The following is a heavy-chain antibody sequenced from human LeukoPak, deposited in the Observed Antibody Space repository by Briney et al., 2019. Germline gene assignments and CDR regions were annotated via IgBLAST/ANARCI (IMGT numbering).Heavy chain of an antibody. CDR1: GFTFSTYA. D-gene: IGHD6-19*01. CDR3: AKRGIAVSGYDY. V-gene: IGHV3-23*01. Sequence: GGSLRLSCAASGFTFSTYAMSWVRQAPGKGLEWVSTISGSGSGGSTYYADSVKGRFTISRDNSKNTLYLQMNSLRAEDTAVYYCAKRGIAVSGYDYWGQGTLVTVSS. CDR2: ISGSGSGGST. J-gene: IGHJ4*02.